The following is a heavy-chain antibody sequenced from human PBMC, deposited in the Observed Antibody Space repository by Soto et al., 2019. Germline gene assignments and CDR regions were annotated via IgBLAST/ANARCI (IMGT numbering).Heavy chain of an antibody. J-gene: IGHJ5*02. CDR1: AFTFSNYW. V-gene: IGHV3-74*01. D-gene: IGHD3-10*02. CDR2: INGDGSST. CDR3: ARDDYVLRFDP. Sequence: PGGSLRLSCAASAFTFSNYWMHWVRQAPGKGLVWVSRINGDGSSTIYADSVKGRLTISRDNAKNTLYLQMNSLRAEDTAVYYCARDDYVLRFDPWGQGPLVTVS.